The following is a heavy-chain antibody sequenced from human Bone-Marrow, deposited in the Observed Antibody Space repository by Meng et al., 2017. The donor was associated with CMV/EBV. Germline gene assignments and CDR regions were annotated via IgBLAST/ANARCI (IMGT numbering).Heavy chain of an antibody. J-gene: IGHJ6*02. CDR2: IYYSGST. CDR1: GGSISRYY. Sequence: SETLSLTCTVSGGSISRYYWSWIRQPPGKGLEWIGYIYYSGSTYYNPSLKSRVTISMDTSKNQFSLKLSSVTAADTAVYYCARWRHYYGMDVWGQGTTVTVSS. V-gene: IGHV4-59*08. D-gene: IGHD5-12*01. CDR3: ARWRHYYGMDV.